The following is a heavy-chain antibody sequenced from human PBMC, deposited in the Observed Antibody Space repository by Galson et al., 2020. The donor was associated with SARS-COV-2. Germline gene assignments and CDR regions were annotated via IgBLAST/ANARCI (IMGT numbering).Heavy chain of an antibody. CDR1: GFTFSSYA. J-gene: IGHJ4*02. D-gene: IGHD5-18*01. CDR3: AKSGGYTYGPLDY. V-gene: IGHV3-30*09. CDR2: ITYDGSNK. Sequence: GESLQISCAASGFTFSSYAMHWVRQAPGQGLEWVAVITYDGSNKYYADSVRGRFAISRDNSKNTLFLQMNSLRAEDTAVYYCAKSGGYTYGPLDYWGQGTLVTVSS.